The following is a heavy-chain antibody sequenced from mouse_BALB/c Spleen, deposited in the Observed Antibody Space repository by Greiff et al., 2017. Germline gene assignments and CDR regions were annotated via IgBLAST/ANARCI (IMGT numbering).Heavy chain of an antibody. Sequence: VQLQQSGAELARPGASVKLSCKASGYTFTSYWMQWVKQRPGQGLEWIGAIYPGDGDTRYTQKFKGKATLTADKSSSTAYMQLSSLASEDSAVYYCARYDYEGAYWGQGTLVTVSA. V-gene: IGHV1-87*01. D-gene: IGHD2-4*01. CDR2: IYPGDGDT. CDR3: ARYDYEGAY. J-gene: IGHJ3*01. CDR1: GYTFTSYW.